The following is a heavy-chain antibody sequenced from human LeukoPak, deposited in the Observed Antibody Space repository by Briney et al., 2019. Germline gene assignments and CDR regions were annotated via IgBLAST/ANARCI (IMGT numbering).Heavy chain of an antibody. CDR2: ISAYNGNT. D-gene: IGHD2-2*01. V-gene: IGHV1-18*04. J-gene: IGHJ4*02. CDR1: GYTFTNYG. Sequence: ASVKVSCKVSGYTFTNYGISWVRQAPGQGLEWMGWISAYNGNTNYAQKLQGRVTMTTDTSTSTAYMELRSLRSDDTAVYYCARGIVVVPAAPPGVYYFDYWGQGTLVTVSS. CDR3: ARGIVVVPAAPPGVYYFDY.